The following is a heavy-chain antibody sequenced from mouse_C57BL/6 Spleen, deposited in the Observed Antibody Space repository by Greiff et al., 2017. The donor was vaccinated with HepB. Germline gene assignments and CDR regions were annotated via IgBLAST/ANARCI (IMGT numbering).Heavy chain of an antibody. CDR3: ARQKGDVEAMDY. CDR2: ISSGGSYT. Sequence: EVKLVESGGDLVKPGGSLKLSCAASGFTFSSYGMSWVRQTPDKRLEWVATISSGGSYTYYPDSVKGRFTISRDNAKNTLYLQMSSLKSEDTAMYYCARQKGDVEAMDYWGQGTSVTVSS. V-gene: IGHV5-6*01. CDR1: GFTFSSYG. D-gene: IGHD3-3*01. J-gene: IGHJ4*01.